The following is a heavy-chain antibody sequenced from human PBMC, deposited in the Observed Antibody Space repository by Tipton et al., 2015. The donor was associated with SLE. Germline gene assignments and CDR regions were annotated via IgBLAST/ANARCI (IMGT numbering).Heavy chain of an antibody. Sequence: TLSLTCAVSGASISSGGYSWNWIRQPPGKGLEWIGYIYHSGSTYYYPSLNSRVSISLDLSKNRFSLELRSVTAADTAVYYCARNKEVVASLGYFDLWGRGTLVTVSS. J-gene: IGHJ2*01. V-gene: IGHV4-30-2*01. CDR3: ARNKEVVASLGYFDL. CDR2: IYHSGST. CDR1: GASISSGGYS. D-gene: IGHD2-15*01.